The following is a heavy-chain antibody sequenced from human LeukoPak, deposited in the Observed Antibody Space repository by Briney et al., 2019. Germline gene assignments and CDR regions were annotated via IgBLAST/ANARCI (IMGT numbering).Heavy chain of an antibody. CDR1: GFTFSSSW. D-gene: IGHD2-15*01. CDR3: ARGYCSGGSCYRHFDY. Sequence: GGSLRLSCAASGFTFSSSWMSWVRQAPGKGLEWVANINQDGSEKYYVESVKGRFTISRDNAKNSLYLQMNSLRAEDTAVYYCARGYCSGGSCYRHFDYWGQGTLVTVSS. CDR2: INQDGSEK. V-gene: IGHV3-7*04. J-gene: IGHJ4*02.